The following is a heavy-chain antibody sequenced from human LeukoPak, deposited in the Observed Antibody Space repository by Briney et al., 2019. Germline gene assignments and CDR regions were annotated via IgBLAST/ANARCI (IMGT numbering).Heavy chain of an antibody. CDR2: IRSKANSYAT. Sequence: GGSLKLSCAASGFTFSGSAMHWVRQASGKGLEWVGRIRSKANSYATAYAASVKGRFTISRDDSKNTAYLQMNSLKTEDTAVYYCTRTSEWDAFDIWGQGTMVTVSS. J-gene: IGHJ3*02. V-gene: IGHV3-73*01. CDR3: TRTSEWDAFDI. CDR1: GFTFSGSA. D-gene: IGHD2-8*01.